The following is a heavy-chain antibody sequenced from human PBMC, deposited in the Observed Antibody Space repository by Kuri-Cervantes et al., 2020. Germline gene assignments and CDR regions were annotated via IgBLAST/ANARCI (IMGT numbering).Heavy chain of an antibody. J-gene: IGHJ6*02. D-gene: IGHD2-2*01. CDR3: AQELGYCSSTSCYEYYYYGMDV. Sequence: ASVKVSCKASGYTFTGYYMHWVRQAPGQGLEWMGWMNPNSGNTGYAQKFQGRVTMTRNTSISTAYMELSSLRSEDTAVYYCAQELGYCSSTSCYEYYYYGMDVWGQGTTVTVSS. CDR1: GYTFTGYY. CDR2: MNPNSGNT. V-gene: IGHV1-8*02.